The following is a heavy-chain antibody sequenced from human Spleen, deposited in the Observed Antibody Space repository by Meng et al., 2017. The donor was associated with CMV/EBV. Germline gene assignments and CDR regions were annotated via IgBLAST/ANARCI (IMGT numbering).Heavy chain of an antibody. CDR3: AKDYYYGSWCFDY. J-gene: IGHJ4*02. Sequence: QGQLGGSGGGVCRPGGVLRLSCAATGFTFRSYGMHGVRQAPGKGLEWVAFIRYDGSNKYYADSVKGRFTISRDNSKNTLYLQMNSLRAEDTAVYYCAKDYYYGSWCFDYWGQGTLVTVSS. V-gene: IGHV3-30*02. D-gene: IGHD3-10*01. CDR2: IRYDGSNK. CDR1: GFTFRSYG.